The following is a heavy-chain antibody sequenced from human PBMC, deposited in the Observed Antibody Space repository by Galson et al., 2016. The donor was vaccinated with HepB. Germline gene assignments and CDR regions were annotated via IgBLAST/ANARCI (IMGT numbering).Heavy chain of an antibody. Sequence: SLRLSCAASGFMFNIYGMHWVRQASVKGLEWVGRIRSNTNIYATAHGESVKGRFTISRDDSRNTAYLQMNSLKTEDTAVYYCMSYRDDYLRGGDWGQGTLVTVSS. CDR3: MSYRDDYLRGGD. D-gene: IGHD5-12*01. J-gene: IGHJ4*02. V-gene: IGHV3-73*01. CDR2: IRSNTNIYAT. CDR1: GFMFNIYG.